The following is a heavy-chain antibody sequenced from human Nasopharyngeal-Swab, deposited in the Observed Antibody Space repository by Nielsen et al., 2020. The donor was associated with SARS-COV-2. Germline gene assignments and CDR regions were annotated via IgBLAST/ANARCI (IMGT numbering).Heavy chain of an antibody. CDR3: ARSVAGTTHYYYSYGMDV. CDR2: INPNSGGT. Sequence: ASVKVSCKASGYTFTGYYMHWVRQAPGQGLEWMGRINPNSGGTNYAQKFQGRVTMTRDTSISTAYMELSRLRSDDTAVYYCARSVAGTTHYYYSYGMDVWGQGTTVTVSS. D-gene: IGHD6-19*01. CDR1: GYTFTGYY. J-gene: IGHJ6*02. V-gene: IGHV1-2*06.